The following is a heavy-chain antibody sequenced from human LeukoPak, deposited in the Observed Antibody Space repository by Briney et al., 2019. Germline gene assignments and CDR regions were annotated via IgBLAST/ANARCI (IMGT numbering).Heavy chain of an antibody. D-gene: IGHD6-19*01. Sequence: PSETLSLTCTVSGGSISSSSDYWGWIRQPPGKGLEWIGSIYYSGSTYYNPSLKSRVTISVDTSKNQFSLKLSSVTAADTAVYSCARHSFSSGWKSFDYWGQGTLVTVSS. V-gene: IGHV4-39*01. CDR3: ARHSFSSGWKSFDY. J-gene: IGHJ4*02. CDR2: IYYSGST. CDR1: GGSISSSSDY.